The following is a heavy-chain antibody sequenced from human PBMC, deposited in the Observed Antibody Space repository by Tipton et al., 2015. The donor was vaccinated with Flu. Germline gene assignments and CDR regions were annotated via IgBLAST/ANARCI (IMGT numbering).Heavy chain of an antibody. Sequence: PGLVKPSETLSLICAVSDYSISSGYYWGWARQPPGKGLGWIGYIYYSGDTKYNPSLKSRDTISLDTPKNQFSLKLSSVTAADTAVYYCASASSVYTTGWCALDYWGQGTLVTVSS. D-gene: IGHD6-19*01. J-gene: IGHJ4*02. CDR1: DYSISSGYY. CDR3: ASASSVYTTGWCALDY. CDR2: IYYSGDT. V-gene: IGHV4-38-2*01.